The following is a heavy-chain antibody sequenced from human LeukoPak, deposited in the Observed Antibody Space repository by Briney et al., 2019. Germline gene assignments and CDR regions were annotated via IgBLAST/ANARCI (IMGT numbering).Heavy chain of an antibody. J-gene: IGHJ4*02. CDR3: AKDLICPRSTSCYTFSY. V-gene: IGHV3-30*02. Sequence: GGSLRLSCAASGFTFSSYGMHWVRQAPGEGLEWVAFIRYDGSNKYYADSVKGRFTISRDNSKNTLYLRMNSLRAEDTAVYYCAKDLICPRSTSCYTFSYWGQGTLVTVSS. CDR1: GFTFSSYG. CDR2: IRYDGSNK. D-gene: IGHD2-2*02.